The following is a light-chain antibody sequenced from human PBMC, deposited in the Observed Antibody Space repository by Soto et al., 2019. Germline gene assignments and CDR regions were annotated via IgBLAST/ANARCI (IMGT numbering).Light chain of an antibody. CDR2: EVS. V-gene: IGLV2-14*01. J-gene: IGLJ3*02. CDR3: CSFTNSYTWV. Sequence: QSALTQPASVSGSPGQSITISCTGTSSDVGGYNYVSWFQHHPGKVPKLMIYEVSHRPSGVSDRFSGSESGTTASLTISGLQAEDEADYYCCSFTNSYTWVFGGGTKLTVL. CDR1: SSDVGGYNY.